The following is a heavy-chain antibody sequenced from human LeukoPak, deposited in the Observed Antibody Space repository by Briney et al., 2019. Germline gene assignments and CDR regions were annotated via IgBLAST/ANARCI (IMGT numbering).Heavy chain of an antibody. CDR3: ARGFGYGGKFYFDY. CDR1: GYTFNGYY. V-gene: IGHV1-2*02. CDR2: INPDSGVT. J-gene: IGHJ4*02. D-gene: IGHD4-23*01. Sequence: ASVKVSCKASGYTFNGYYMHWVRQAPGQGLEWMGWINPDSGVTNYAQRFQGRVTMTRDTSLTTAYMELTTLRSDDTAVYYCARGFGYGGKFYFDYWGQGTLVTVSS.